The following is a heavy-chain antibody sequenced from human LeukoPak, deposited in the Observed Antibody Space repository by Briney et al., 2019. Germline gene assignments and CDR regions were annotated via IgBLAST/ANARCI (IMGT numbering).Heavy chain of an antibody. J-gene: IGHJ4*02. D-gene: IGHD3-22*01. V-gene: IGHV1-18*01. CDR2: ISTYNDNT. CDR3: ARIWDDSSGYYYTFDY. CDR1: GYTFTNYG. Sequence: ASVKVSCKASGYTFTNYGISWVRQAPGQGLEWMGWISTYNDNTDYAQKLQGRVTMTTDTSTSTAYMELRSLRSDDTAVYYCARIWDDSSGYYYTFDYWGQGTLVTVSS.